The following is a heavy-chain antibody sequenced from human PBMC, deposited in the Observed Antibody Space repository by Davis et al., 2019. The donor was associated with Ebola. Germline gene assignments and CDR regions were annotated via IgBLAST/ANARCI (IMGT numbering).Heavy chain of an antibody. CDR1: GGSFSGYY. V-gene: IGHV4-34*01. D-gene: IGHD3-10*01. CDR3: ASTYGAGSYWYFEH. Sequence: SETLSLTCAVYGGSFSGYYWSWIRQPPGKGLEWIGEINHSGSTKYNPPLKSRVTISVDTSKNQFSLKLSSVTAADTAVYYCASTYGAGSYWYFEHWGQGALITVSS. CDR2: INHSGST. J-gene: IGHJ4*02.